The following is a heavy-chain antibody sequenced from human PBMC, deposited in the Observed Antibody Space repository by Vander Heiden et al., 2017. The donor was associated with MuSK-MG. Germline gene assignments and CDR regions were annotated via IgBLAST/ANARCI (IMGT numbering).Heavy chain of an antibody. J-gene: IGHJ4*02. CDR3: AHISSVYYSCDY. D-gene: IGHD3-22*01. CDR1: GFSLSTSEVG. V-gene: IGHV2-5*01. Sequence: QITLKESGPTLVKPTQTLTLTCTFSGFSLSTSEVGVGWIRQPPGKALEWLALIDWNDDERYSPSLKSRLTITKDTSKNQVVLTMTNMDPVDTATYYCAHISSVYYSCDYWGQGTLVTGSS. CDR2: IDWNDDE.